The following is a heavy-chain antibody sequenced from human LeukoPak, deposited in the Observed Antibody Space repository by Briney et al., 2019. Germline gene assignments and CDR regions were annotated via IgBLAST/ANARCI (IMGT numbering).Heavy chain of an antibody. V-gene: IGHV5-51*01. CDR2: IYPGDSDT. J-gene: IGHJ4*02. Sequence: GESLKISCKGSGYSFTSYWIGWVRQMPGKGLEWMGIIYPGDSDTRYSPSFQGQVTISADKSTSTAYLQWSSLKASDTAMYYCARLVYDSSGYYPNIYYFDYWGQGTLVTVSS. CDR1: GYSFTSYW. CDR3: ARLVYDSSGYYPNIYYFDY. D-gene: IGHD3-22*01.